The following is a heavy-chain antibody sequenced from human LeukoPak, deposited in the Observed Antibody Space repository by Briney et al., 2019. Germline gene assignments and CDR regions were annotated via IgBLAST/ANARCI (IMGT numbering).Heavy chain of an antibody. CDR3: ARSVHYRILGGFDY. V-gene: IGHV4-39*01. D-gene: IGHD1-14*01. CDR1: GGSITSSNYY. CDR2: VYYSGST. J-gene: IGHJ4*02. Sequence: ETLSLTCTVSGGSITSSNYYWGWIRQPPGKGLEWIGNVYYSGSTFYNPSLKSRVSISVDTPKNQFSLKLSSVTAADTAVYYCARSVHYRILGGFDYWGQGTLVTVSS.